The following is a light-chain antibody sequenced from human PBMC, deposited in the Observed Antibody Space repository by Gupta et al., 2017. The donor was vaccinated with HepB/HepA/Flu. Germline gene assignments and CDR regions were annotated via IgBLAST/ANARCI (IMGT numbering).Light chain of an antibody. CDR3: QQYGISPPT. Sequence: ELVLTLSPGTLSLASVERATLPCTASPSVNYASVAWYQQKPGQSPRLLIYGASIRAPGIPDIFSGRGSGTDFTLTISRLEPENVAVYYCQQYGISPPTCGQGTKLEIK. CDR2: GAS. V-gene: IGKV3-20*01. CDR1: PSVNYAS. J-gene: IGKJ1*01.